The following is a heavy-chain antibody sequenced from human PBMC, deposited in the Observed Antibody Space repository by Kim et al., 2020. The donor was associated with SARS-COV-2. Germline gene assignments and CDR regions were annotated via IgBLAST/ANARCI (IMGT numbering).Heavy chain of an antibody. CDR1: GGSISSYY. J-gene: IGHJ4*02. Sequence: SETLSLTCTVSGGSISSYYWSWIRQPPGKGLEWIGYIYYSGSTNYNPSLKSRVTISVDTSKNQFSLKLSSVTAADTAVYYCARMARTRSFDYWGQGTLVTVSS. V-gene: IGHV4-59*13. CDR3: ARMARTRSFDY. CDR2: IYYSGST. D-gene: IGHD5-12*01.